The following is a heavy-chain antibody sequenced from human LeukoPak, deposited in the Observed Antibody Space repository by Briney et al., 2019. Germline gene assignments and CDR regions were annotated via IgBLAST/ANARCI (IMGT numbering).Heavy chain of an antibody. CDR1: GFSFSSYA. CDR3: ARYDSSGYDRYYYYYMDV. J-gene: IGHJ6*03. D-gene: IGHD3-22*01. CDR2: ISYNGDTT. V-gene: IGHV3-64*01. Sequence: GGSLRLSCAASGFSFSSYAMHWVRQAPGKGLEYVSAISYNGDTTYYANSVKGKFTISRDNSKNTLYLQMGSLRAEDMAVYYCARYDSSGYDRYYYYYMDVWGKGTTVTISS.